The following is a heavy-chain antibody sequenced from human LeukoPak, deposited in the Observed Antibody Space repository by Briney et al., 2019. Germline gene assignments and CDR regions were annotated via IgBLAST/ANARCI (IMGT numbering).Heavy chain of an antibody. CDR2: ISYDGSNK. D-gene: IGHD3-9*01. V-gene: IGHV3-30-3*01. J-gene: IGHJ4*02. CDR1: GFTYSSYA. CDR3: ARDHDILTGTDY. Sequence: GGSLRLSSAASGFTYSSYAMHWVRQAPGKGLEWVAVISYDGSNKYYADSVKGRFTISRDNSKNTLYLQMNSLRAEDTAVYYCARDHDILTGTDYWGQGTLVTVSS.